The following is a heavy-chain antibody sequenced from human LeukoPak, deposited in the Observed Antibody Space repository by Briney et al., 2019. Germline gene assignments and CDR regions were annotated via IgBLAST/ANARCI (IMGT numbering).Heavy chain of an antibody. CDR3: AREADCSGGGCYRGAFDI. CDR1: GFSISNYG. V-gene: IGHV3-33*08. CDR2: IWYDGSNK. J-gene: IGHJ3*02. Sequence: GGSLRLSCAGSGFSISNYGMNWVRQAPGKGLEWVAVIWYDGSNKYYGDSVKGRLTTSRDNSKNTLFLQMNSLRAEDTAVYYCAREADCSGGGCYRGAFDIWGQGTMVAVSS. D-gene: IGHD2-15*01.